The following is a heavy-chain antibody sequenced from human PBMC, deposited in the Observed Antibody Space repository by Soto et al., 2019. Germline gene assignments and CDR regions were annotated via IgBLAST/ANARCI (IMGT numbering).Heavy chain of an antibody. V-gene: IGHV4-39*01. Sequence: QLQMQESGPGLVKSSETLSLTCTVSGGSISSSSYYWGWIRQPPGKGLEWIGSIYYSGSTYYNSSLKSRVTISVDTSKNQFSLKVSSVTAADTAVYYCARHDRDYGDQIDYWGQGTLVTVSS. D-gene: IGHD4-17*01. CDR1: GGSISSSSYY. CDR2: IYYSGST. CDR3: ARHDRDYGDQIDY. J-gene: IGHJ4*02.